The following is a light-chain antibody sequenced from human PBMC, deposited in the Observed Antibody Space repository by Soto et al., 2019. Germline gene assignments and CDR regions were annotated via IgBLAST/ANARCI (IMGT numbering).Light chain of an antibody. CDR2: GAS. J-gene: IGKJ4*01. CDR1: QSVSSSY. V-gene: IGKV3-20*01. Sequence: EIVLTQSPGTLSLSPGARATLSCRASQSVSSSYLAWYQQKPGQAPRLLIYGASSRASGIPDRFSGSGSGTDFTITISRLEPEDFEVYYCQQYSSSPLTFGGGTKVDIK. CDR3: QQYSSSPLT.